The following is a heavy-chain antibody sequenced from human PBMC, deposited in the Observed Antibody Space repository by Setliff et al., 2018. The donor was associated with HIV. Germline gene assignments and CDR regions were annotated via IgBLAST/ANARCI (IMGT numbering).Heavy chain of an antibody. CDR3: ARGGVAGSF. V-gene: IGHV3-48*03. Sequence: GGSLRLSCAASGFTFSSYEMNWVRQAPGRGLEWVSYISDIGSTTYYADSVKGRFTISRDNAKKSLYLQMNSLRTEDTALYFCARGGVAGSFGGQGTLVTVSS. CDR2: ISDIGSTT. CDR1: GFTFSSYE. D-gene: IGHD6-19*01. J-gene: IGHJ4*02.